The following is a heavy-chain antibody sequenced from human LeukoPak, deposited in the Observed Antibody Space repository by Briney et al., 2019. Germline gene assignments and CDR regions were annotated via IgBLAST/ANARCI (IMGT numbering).Heavy chain of an antibody. CDR2: IYPRDSDT. D-gene: IGHD6-19*01. Sequence: GESLKISCKGSGYSFTSYWIAWVRQMPGKGLEWMGIIYPRDSDTRYSPSFQGQVTISADKSISTAYLQWSSLKAPDTAMYYCAKVAVPGTRYYYYGMDVWGQGTTVTVSS. V-gene: IGHV5-51*01. CDR1: GYSFTSYW. J-gene: IGHJ6*02. CDR3: AKVAVPGTRYYYYGMDV.